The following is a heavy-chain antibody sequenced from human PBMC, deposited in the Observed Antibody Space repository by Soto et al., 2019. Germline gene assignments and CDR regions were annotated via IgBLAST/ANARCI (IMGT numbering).Heavy chain of an antibody. CDR3: AKVGTRGYCSGGSCYAAYYYYYMDV. V-gene: IGHV3-23*01. CDR2: ISGSGGST. J-gene: IGHJ6*03. CDR1: GFTFSSYA. D-gene: IGHD2-15*01. Sequence: EVQLLESGGGLVQPGGSLRLSCAASGFTFSSYAMSWVRQAPGKGLEWVSAISGSGGSTYYEDSVKGRFTISRDNSKNKLYLQMNSLRAEDKAVYYCAKVGTRGYCSGGSCYAAYYYYYMDVWGKGTTVTVSS.